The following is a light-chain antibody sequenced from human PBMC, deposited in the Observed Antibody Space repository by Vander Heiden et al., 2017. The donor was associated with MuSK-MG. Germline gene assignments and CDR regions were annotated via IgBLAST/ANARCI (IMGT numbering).Light chain of an antibody. CDR1: QSVSSSY. CDR3: QQSLAT. V-gene: IGKV3-20*01. J-gene: IGKJ4*01. CDR2: GAS. Sequence: EIVLTQSPGTLSLSPGERATLSCRASQSVSSSYLAWYQQKPGQAPRLLIYGASSRATGIPDRFSGSGSGTDFTLTISRLEPEDFAVYYCQQSLATFGGGTKVEIK.